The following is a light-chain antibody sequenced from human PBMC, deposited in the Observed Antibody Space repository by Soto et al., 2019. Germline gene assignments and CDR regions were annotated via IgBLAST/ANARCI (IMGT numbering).Light chain of an antibody. CDR3: SSYTSRSTLV. J-gene: IGLJ1*01. Sequence: QSALTQPPSASGSPGQSVTISCTGTSGDIGGYDYVSWYQQHPGKAPKLMIYEVTKRPLGVPDRFSGSKSGNTASLTVSGLQAEDEADYYCSSYTSRSTLVFGTGTKLTVL. CDR1: SGDIGGYDY. V-gene: IGLV2-8*01. CDR2: EVT.